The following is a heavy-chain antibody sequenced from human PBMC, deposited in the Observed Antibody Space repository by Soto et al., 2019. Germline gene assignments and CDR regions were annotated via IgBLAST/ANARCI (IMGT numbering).Heavy chain of an antibody. CDR3: ARLGLELRLY. J-gene: IGHJ4*02. D-gene: IGHD1-7*01. Sequence: SETLSLTCTVSGGSISSSSYYWGWIRQPPGKGLEWIGSIYYSGSTYYNPSLKSRVTISVDTSKNQFSLKLSSVTAADAAVYYCARLGLELRLYWGQGTLVTVSS. CDR2: IYYSGST. CDR1: GGSISSSSYY. V-gene: IGHV4-39*01.